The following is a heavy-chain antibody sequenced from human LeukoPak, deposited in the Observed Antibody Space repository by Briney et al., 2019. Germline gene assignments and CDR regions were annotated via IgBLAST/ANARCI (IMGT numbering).Heavy chain of an antibody. CDR2: ISTSVLTT. V-gene: IGHV3-48*03. CDR1: GFTFSSYE. Sequence: PGGSLRLSCAASGFTFSSYEMNWVRQAPGKGLEWVSYISTSVLTTYHADSVKGRFTISRDNAKNSLYLQMNSLRVEGTAVYYCARSIHYDAFDIWGQGTMVTVSS. CDR3: ARSIHYDAFDI. J-gene: IGHJ3*02.